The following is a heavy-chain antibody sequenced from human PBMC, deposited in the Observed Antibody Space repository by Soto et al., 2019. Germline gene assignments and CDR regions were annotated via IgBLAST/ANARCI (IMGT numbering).Heavy chain of an antibody. J-gene: IGHJ4*02. D-gene: IGHD6-13*01. CDR1: GGSVSSGTYS. V-gene: IGHV4-61*01. Sequence: PSETLSLTCTVSGGSVSSGTYSWSWIRQPPGKGLEWIGYIYYSGGTNYNPSLKSRVTISVDTSKNQFSLKLSSVTAADTAVYYCARESRSWYGSIWDYWGQGTLVTVSS. CDR2: IYYSGGT. CDR3: ARESRSWYGSIWDY.